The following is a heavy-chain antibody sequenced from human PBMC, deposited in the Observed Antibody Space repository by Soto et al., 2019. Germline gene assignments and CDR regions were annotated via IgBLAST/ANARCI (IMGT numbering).Heavy chain of an antibody. D-gene: IGHD2-15*01. J-gene: IGHJ6*02. CDR1: GGTFSSYA. CDR2: IIPIFGTA. Sequence: QVQLVQSGAEVKKPGSSVKVSCKASGGTFSSYAISWVRQAPGQGLEWMGGIIPIFGTANYAQKFQGRVTITADESTSTAYMELSSLRSEDTAVYYCARDLIDIVVVVAATPSYYYYGMDVWGQGTTVTVSS. V-gene: IGHV1-69*01. CDR3: ARDLIDIVVVVAATPSYYYYGMDV.